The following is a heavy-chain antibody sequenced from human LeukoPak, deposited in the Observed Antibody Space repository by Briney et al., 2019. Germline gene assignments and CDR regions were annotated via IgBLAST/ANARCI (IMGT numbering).Heavy chain of an antibody. V-gene: IGHV3-48*01. D-gene: IGHD5-18*01. CDR3: ARDVDTAMVPFVY. Sequence: PGGSLRLSCAASGFTFSSYSMNWVRQAPGKGLEWVSYISSSSSTIYYADSVKGRFTISRDNAKNSLYLQMNSLRAEDTAVYYCARDVDTAMVPFVYWGQGTLVTVSS. J-gene: IGHJ4*02. CDR1: GFTFSSYS. CDR2: ISSSSSTI.